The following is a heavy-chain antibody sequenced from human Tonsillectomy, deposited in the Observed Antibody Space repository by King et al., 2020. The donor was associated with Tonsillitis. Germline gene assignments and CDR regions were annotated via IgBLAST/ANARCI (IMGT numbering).Heavy chain of an antibody. V-gene: IGHV3-7*03. CDR1: GVTPNNYW. J-gene: IGHJ3*01. Sequence: VQLVESGGGLVQPGGSLRLSCSAFGVTPNNYWMTLVRRAPGKGLEWGANIRGDGKLKYYMDSVAGRFTISRDNARNSVDLQMNSLRAGDTAVYYCARDTNYFDGNLYYDVFDLWGQGTMVTVPS. CDR3: ARDTNYFDGNLYYDVFDL. CDR2: IRGDGKLK. D-gene: IGHD3-22*01.